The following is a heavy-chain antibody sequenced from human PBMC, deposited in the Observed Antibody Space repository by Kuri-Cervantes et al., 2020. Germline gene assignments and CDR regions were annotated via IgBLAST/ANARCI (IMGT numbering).Heavy chain of an antibody. J-gene: IGHJ6*03. CDR2: ININSGGT. Sequence: ASVKVSCKASGYTFTGYYMHWVRQAPGQGLEWMGWININSGGTYYAQKFQGWVNMTRDTSISTAYMELSSLRSEDTAVYYCGTSCYGEYYYYMDVWGKGTTVTVSS. CDR3: GTSCYGEYYYYMDV. D-gene: IGHD2-2*01. CDR1: GYTFTGYY. V-gene: IGHV1-2*04.